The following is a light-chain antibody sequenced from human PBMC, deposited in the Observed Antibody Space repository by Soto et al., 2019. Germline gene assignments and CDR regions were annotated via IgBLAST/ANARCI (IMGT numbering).Light chain of an antibody. V-gene: IGKV1-9*01. CDR2: AAS. CDR1: QGISSY. CDR3: QQLNSYPPWT. Sequence: IQLTQSPSSLSASVGDRVTITCRASQGISSYLAWYQQKPGKAPKLLIYAASTLQSGVPSRFSGSGSGTDVTLTISSLQPEDFATYYCQQLNSYPPWTVGQGTKVEIK. J-gene: IGKJ1*01.